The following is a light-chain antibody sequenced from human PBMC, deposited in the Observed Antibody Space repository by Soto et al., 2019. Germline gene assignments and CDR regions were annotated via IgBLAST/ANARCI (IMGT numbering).Light chain of an antibody. Sequence: DIQMTQPPSSVSASVGDRVTITCRASQDISGWLAWFQQKQGKAPNLLIYAASILQSGVPSRFSGSGSGTDCTLTITNLKTEDGATYYCQQDNSFPWTFGQGTKVDIK. CDR2: AAS. CDR1: QDISGW. CDR3: QQDNSFPWT. V-gene: IGKV1D-12*01. J-gene: IGKJ1*01.